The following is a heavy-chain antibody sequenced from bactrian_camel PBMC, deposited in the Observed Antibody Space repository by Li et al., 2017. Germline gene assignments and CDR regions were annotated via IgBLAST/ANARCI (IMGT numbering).Heavy chain of an antibody. V-gene: IGHV3S55*01. D-gene: IGHD2*01. J-gene: IGHJ4*01. CDR1: GHRWLTYC. CDR3: AARRSVGLCSFGNDDY. Sequence: HVQLVESGGGSVEAGGSLRLTCAGSGHRWLTYCMGWFRQGRGKEREGVAAVDSDGRVSYADSVKGRFTISKDNAKNTLYLQMDSLKPEDTAMYVCAARRSVGLCSFGNDDYWGQGTQVTVS. CDR2: VDSDGRV.